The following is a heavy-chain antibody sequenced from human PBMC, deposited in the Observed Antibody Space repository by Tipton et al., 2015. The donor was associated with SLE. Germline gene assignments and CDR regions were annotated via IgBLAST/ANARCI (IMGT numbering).Heavy chain of an antibody. J-gene: IGHJ4*02. CDR2: INPSGGST. V-gene: IGHV1-46*01. CDR3: ARERARGYSYVGPRDY. CDR1: GYTFTRYY. D-gene: IGHD5-18*01. Sequence: QLVQSGAEVKKPGASVKVSCKASGYTFTRYYMHWVRQAPGQGLEWMGIINPSGGSTSYAQKFQGRVTMTRDTSTSTVYMELSSLGSEDTAVYYCARERARGYSYVGPRDYWGQGTLVTVSS.